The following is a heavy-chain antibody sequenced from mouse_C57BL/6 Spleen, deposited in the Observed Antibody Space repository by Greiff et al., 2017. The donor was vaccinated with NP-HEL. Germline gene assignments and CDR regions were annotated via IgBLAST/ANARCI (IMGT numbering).Heavy chain of an antibody. Sequence: EVKLVESGGGLVKPGGSLKLSCAASGFTFSSYAMSWVRQTPEKRLEWVATISDGGSYTYYPDNVKGRFTISRDNAKNNLYLQMSHLKSEDTAMYYCARDSNYGDYWGQGTTLTVSS. CDR3: ARDSNYGDY. CDR2: ISDGGSYT. D-gene: IGHD1-1*01. CDR1: GFTFSSYA. J-gene: IGHJ2*01. V-gene: IGHV5-4*01.